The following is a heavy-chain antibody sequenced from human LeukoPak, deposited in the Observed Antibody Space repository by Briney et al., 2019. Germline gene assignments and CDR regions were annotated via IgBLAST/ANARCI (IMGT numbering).Heavy chain of an antibody. CDR2: ISAYNGNI. V-gene: IGHV1-18*01. Sequence: ASVKVSCKASGYTFTSYGISWVRQAPGQGLEWMGWISAYNGNINYAQKFQGRVTMTTDTSTSTAYMELRSLRSDDTAVYYCARESRGYRYGYFYYYDMDVWGQGTTVTVS. D-gene: IGHD5-18*01. CDR1: GYTFTSYG. J-gene: IGHJ6*02. CDR3: ARESRGYRYGYFYYYDMDV.